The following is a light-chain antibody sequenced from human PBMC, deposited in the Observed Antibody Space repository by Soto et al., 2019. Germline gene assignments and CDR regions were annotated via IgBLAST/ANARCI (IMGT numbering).Light chain of an antibody. CDR3: QSYDSSLSAVV. CDR2: DNT. J-gene: IGLJ2*01. V-gene: IGLV1-40*01. CDR1: SSNIGAGFD. Sequence: QSVLTQPPSVSGAPGQRVTISCTGSSSNIGAGFDVYWYQHLPGTAPKLLIYDNTNRPSGVPDRFSGSKSGTSASLAITGLLAEDEADYYCQSYDSSLSAVVFGGVTKVTVL.